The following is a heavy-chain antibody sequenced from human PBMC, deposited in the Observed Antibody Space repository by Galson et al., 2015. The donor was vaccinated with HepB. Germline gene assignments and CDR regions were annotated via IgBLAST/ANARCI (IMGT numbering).Heavy chain of an antibody. D-gene: IGHD6-19*01. CDR1: GGTFSSYA. Sequence: SVKVSCKASGGTFSSYAISWVRQAPGQGLEWMGRIIPILGIANYAQKFQGRVTITADKSTSTAYMELSSLRSEDTAVYYCARMRSSGWGTEENYGMDVWGQGTTVTVSS. J-gene: IGHJ6*02. V-gene: IGHV1-69*04. CDR3: ARMRSSGWGTEENYGMDV. CDR2: IIPILGIA.